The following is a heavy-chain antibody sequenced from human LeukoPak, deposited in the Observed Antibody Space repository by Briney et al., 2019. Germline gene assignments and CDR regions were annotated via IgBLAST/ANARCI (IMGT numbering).Heavy chain of an antibody. V-gene: IGHV4-34*01. CDR3: ARGIDFWSGYLTYFDY. Sequence: SETLSLTCAVYGGSFSGYYWSWIRQPPGKGLEWIGEINHSGSTNYNPSLKSRVTISVDTSKNQFSLKLSSVTAADTAVYYCARGIDFWSGYLTYFDYWGQGTLVTVSS. J-gene: IGHJ4*02. CDR2: INHSGST. CDR1: GGSFSGYY. D-gene: IGHD3-3*01.